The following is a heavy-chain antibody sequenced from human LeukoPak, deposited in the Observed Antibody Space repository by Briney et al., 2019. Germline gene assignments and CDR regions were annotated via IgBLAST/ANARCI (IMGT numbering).Heavy chain of an antibody. D-gene: IGHD4-17*01. Sequence: SETLSLTCSVSGGSISSSSYYWGWFPQPPGKGLEGIGSIYYSGSTYYNPSLKSRVTISVDTSKNQFSLKLSSVTAADTAVYYCARHYGDTYPSLVYYFDYWGQGTLVTVSS. CDR2: IYYSGST. CDR1: GGSISSSSYY. J-gene: IGHJ4*02. CDR3: ARHYGDTYPSLVYYFDY. V-gene: IGHV4-39*01.